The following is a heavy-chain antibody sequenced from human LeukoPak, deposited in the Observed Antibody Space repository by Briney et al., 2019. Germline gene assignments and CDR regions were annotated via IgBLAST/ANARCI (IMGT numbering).Heavy chain of an antibody. V-gene: IGHV3-23*01. J-gene: IGHJ4*02. CDR2: IIGSGRNT. D-gene: IGHD3-22*01. CDR3: AKSLKSVVVFSPLDL. Sequence: GGSLRLFCIASGFTFNSYAMTWVRQAPGKGLQWVSSIIGSGRNTYQADSVHGRFTISTDTSNNTLYLHMSSLRPEDSAIYFCAKSLKSVVVFSPLDLWGQGAQVTVSS. CDR1: GFTFNSYA.